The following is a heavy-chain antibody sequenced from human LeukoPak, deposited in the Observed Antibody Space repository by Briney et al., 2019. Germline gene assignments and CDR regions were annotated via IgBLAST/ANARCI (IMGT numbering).Heavy chain of an antibody. D-gene: IGHD2-2*01. Sequence: GRSLRLSCAASGFTFSSYTMNWVRQAPGKGLEWVSFISYSSSYIYYADSVKGRFTISRDNAKNSLYLQMNTLRAEDTAVYYCARDLYCSSISCTDAFDIWGQGTMVTASA. CDR2: ISYSSSYI. CDR1: GFTFSSYT. J-gene: IGHJ3*02. CDR3: ARDLYCSSISCTDAFDI. V-gene: IGHV3-21*01.